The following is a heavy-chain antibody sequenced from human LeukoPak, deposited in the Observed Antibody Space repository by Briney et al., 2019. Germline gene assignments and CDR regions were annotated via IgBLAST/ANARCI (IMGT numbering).Heavy chain of an antibody. CDR3: ARLGINVVVPAPQYYYYMDV. CDR1: GFTFDDYG. Sequence: PGGSLRLSCAASGFTFDDYGMSWVRQAPGKGLEWVSGINWNGGSTGYADSVEGRFTISSDNAKNSLYLQMNSLRAEDTALYYCARLGINVVVPAPQYYYYMDVWGKGTTVTVSS. J-gene: IGHJ6*03. V-gene: IGHV3-20*04. CDR2: INWNGGST. D-gene: IGHD2-2*01.